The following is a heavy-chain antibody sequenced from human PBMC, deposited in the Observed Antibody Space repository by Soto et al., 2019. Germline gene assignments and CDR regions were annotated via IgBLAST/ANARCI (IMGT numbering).Heavy chain of an antibody. CDR3: ARDLGGDYSGYDY. D-gene: IGHD5-12*01. V-gene: IGHV3-21*01. Sequence: PGGSLRLSCAASGFTFSSYSMNWVRQAPGKGLEWVSSISSSSSYIYYADSVKGRFTISRDNAKNSLYLQMNSLRAEDTAVYYCARDLGGDYSGYDYWGQGTLVTVSS. CDR1: GFTFSSYS. CDR2: ISSSSSYI. J-gene: IGHJ4*02.